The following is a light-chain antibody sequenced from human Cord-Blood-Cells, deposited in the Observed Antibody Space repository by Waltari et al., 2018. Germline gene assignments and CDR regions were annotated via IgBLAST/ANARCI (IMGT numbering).Light chain of an antibody. Sequence: IQMTQSPSTLSASVGDRVTITSRASQSISSWLAWYLQKPGKAPKLLIYDASSLESGVPSRFSGSGSGTEFTLTISSLQPDDFATYYCQQYKSYSWTYGQGTKVEIK. CDR2: DAS. J-gene: IGKJ1*01. CDR3: QQYKSYSWT. CDR1: QSISSW. V-gene: IGKV1-5*01.